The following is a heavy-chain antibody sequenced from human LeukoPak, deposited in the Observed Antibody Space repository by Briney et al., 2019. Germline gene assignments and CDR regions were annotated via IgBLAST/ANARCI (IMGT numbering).Heavy chain of an antibody. V-gene: IGHV4-39*07. CDR3: TRDMEYPGAGFDY. D-gene: IGHD3-3*01. J-gene: IGHJ4*02. Sequence: PSETLSLTCSVSGDSISSSSSYWGWIRQPPGKGLEWIGSVYSSGSTYYNPSLRSQITISVDTSKNQFSLKLTSVAAADTAMYYCTRDMEYPGAGFDYWGQGIPVTVSS. CDR1: GDSISSSSSY. CDR2: VYSSGST.